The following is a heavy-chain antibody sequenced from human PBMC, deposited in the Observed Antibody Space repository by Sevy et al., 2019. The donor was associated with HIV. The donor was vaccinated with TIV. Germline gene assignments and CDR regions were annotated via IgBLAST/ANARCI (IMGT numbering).Heavy chain of an antibody. V-gene: IGHV3-21*01. Sequence: GGSLRLSCAASGFTFSNYNMDWVRQAPGKGLEWVSSISSTDDISYADSMRGRFIISRDNAKNSLYLQMISLRADDTAVYYGEGEYEDVVVAPGVMKGGYYYYFMDVWGKGTTVTVSS. CDR1: GFTFSNYN. D-gene: IGHD2-2*01. CDR3: EGEYEDVVVAPGVMKGGYYYYFMDV. CDR2: ISSTDDI. J-gene: IGHJ6*03.